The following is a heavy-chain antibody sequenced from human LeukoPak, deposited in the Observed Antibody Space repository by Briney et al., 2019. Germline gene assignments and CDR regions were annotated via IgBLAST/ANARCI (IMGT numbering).Heavy chain of an antibody. Sequence: GESLKISCKGSGYSFTSYWISWVRQMPRKGLEWMGIIYPGDSDTRYSPSFQGQVTISADKSISTAYLQWSSLKASDTAMYYCAITLAYCGGDCSYFDYWGQGTLVTVSS. D-gene: IGHD2-21*02. CDR2: IYPGDSDT. V-gene: IGHV5-51*01. CDR1: GYSFTSYW. CDR3: AITLAYCGGDCSYFDY. J-gene: IGHJ4*02.